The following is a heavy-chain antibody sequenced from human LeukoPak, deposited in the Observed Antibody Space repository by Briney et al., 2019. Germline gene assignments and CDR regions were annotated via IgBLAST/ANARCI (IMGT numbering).Heavy chain of an antibody. CDR2: ITNDGSST. V-gene: IGHV3-74*01. CDR3: ARGGWFDG. Sequence: HPGGSLRLSCAASGLTFSSHWMHWVRQAPGKGLVWVSRITNDGSSTTYADSVKGRFIISRDDAKNTLYLQMSNLRAEDTAVYFWARGGWFDGWGQGATGTGS. J-gene: IGHJ6*02. CDR1: GLTFSSHW. D-gene: IGHD2-15*01.